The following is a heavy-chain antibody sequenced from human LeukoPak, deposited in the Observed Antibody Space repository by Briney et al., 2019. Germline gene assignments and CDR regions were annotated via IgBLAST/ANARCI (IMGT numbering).Heavy chain of an antibody. J-gene: IGHJ6*03. CDR3: APRITTDMDV. Sequence: PGGSLRLSCAASGFTFSSYGMHWVRQAPGKGLEWVAFIRYDGSNKYYADSVKGRFTLSRDNSKNTLYLQMNSLRAEDTAVYYCAPRITTDMDVWGKGTTVTVSS. CDR1: GFTFSSYG. D-gene: IGHD3-3*01. V-gene: IGHV3-30*02. CDR2: IRYDGSNK.